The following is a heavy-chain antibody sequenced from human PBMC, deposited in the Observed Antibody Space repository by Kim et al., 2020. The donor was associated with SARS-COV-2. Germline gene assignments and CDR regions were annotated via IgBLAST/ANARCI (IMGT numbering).Heavy chain of an antibody. D-gene: IGHD2-2*02. J-gene: IGHJ4*02. CDR1: GFTFSTYG. Sequence: GGSLRLSCAASGFTFSTYGMHWVRQAPGKGLEWVATLWYDGSNKYYPDSVKSRFTVSRANSKNTLYLQVNSLRAEDTAVYYCARGYCGTATCYTGGTYFDYWGRGTLVTVSS. V-gene: IGHV3-33*01. CDR2: LWYDGSNK. CDR3: ARGYCGTATCYTGGTYFDY.